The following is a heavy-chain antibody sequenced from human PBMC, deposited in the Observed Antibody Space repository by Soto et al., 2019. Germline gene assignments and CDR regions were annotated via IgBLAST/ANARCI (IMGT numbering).Heavy chain of an antibody. CDR1: GYTFRTYG. CDR2: ISGLHGNT. D-gene: IGHD3-16*01. CDR3: ARVVPMMMDV. Sequence: QVPLVQPGDEVKKPGASVKVSCKASGYTFRTYGVSWVRQAPGQGLEWMGWISGLHGNTNYAQKFQGRVNMTLDTSTTTAYMELRSLRDDDTAVYYCARVVPMMMDVWGQGTTVTVSS. J-gene: IGHJ6*02. V-gene: IGHV1-18*04.